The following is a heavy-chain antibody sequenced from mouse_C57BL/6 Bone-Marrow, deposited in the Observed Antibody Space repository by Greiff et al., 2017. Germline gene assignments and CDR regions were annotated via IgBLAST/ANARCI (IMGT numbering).Heavy chain of an antibody. Sequence: QVQLQQSGAELVRPGTSVKMSCKASGYTFTNYWIGWAKQRPGHGLEWIGDLYPGGGYTNYNEKFKGKATLTADKSSSTAYMQFSSLTSEDSAIYYCARSPYYYGSSYWYFDVWGTGTTVTVSS. D-gene: IGHD1-1*01. CDR2: LYPGGGYT. CDR3: ARSPYYYGSSYWYFDV. CDR1: GYTFTNYW. V-gene: IGHV1-63*01. J-gene: IGHJ1*03.